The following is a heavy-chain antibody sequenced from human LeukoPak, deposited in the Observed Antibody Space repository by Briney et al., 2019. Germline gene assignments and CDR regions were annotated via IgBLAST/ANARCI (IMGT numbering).Heavy chain of an antibody. J-gene: IGHJ6*03. CDR3: ASDQERFLEWLPYYYYYYYMDV. CDR1: GFTFSSYS. Sequence: GGSLRLSCAASGFTFSSYSMNWVRQAPGKGLEWVSSISSSSSYIYYADSVKGRFTISRDNAENSLYLQMNSLRAEDTAVYYCASDQERFLEWLPYYYYYYYMDVWGKGTTVTVSS. CDR2: ISSSSSYI. V-gene: IGHV3-21*01. D-gene: IGHD3-3*01.